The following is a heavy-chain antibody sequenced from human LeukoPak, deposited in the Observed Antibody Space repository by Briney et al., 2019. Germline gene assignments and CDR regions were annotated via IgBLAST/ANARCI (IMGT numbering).Heavy chain of an antibody. CDR2: FDPEQGET. J-gene: IGHJ4*02. CDR1: GYTLTELA. Sequence: ASVKVSCKVSGYTLTELAMHWVRQAPGKGLEWMGGFDPEQGETIYAQKFQGRVTTTEDTSTDTGYMELSSLTSEDTAVYYCTTMTMARGSPLFYFDNWGQGTLVTVSS. V-gene: IGHV1-24*01. D-gene: IGHD3-10*01. CDR3: TTMTMARGSPLFYFDN.